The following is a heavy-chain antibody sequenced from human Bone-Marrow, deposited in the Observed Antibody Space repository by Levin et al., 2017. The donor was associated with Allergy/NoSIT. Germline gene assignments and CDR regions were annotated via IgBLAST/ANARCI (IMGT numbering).Heavy chain of an antibody. Sequence: GGSLRLSCAASGFTFSSYAMSWVRQAPGKGLEWVSAISGSGGSTYYADSVKGRFTISRDNSKNTLYLQMNSLRAEDTAVYYCAKANYCTNGVYNWFDPWGQGTLVTVSS. V-gene: IGHV3-23*01. CDR1: GFTFSSYA. CDR3: AKANYCTNGVYNWFDP. D-gene: IGHD2-8*01. J-gene: IGHJ5*02. CDR2: ISGSGGST.